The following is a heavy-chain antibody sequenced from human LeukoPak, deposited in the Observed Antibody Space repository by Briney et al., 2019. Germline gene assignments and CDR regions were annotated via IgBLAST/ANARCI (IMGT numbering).Heavy chain of an antibody. CDR2: IWFDGGKI. Sequence: TGGSLRLSCAASGFTFSSYSMHWLRQTPGKGLEWVAVIWFDGGKIYCADSVKGRFTISRDNSKNTLYLQMNSLRAEDTAVYHCARDFTNIRGGGYFDNWGQGTLVTVSS. D-gene: IGHD2/OR15-2a*01. CDR1: GFTFSSYS. CDR3: ARDFTNIRGGGYFDN. J-gene: IGHJ4*02. V-gene: IGHV3-33*08.